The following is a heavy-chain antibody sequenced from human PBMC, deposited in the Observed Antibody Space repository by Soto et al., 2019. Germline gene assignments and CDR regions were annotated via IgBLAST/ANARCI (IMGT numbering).Heavy chain of an antibody. Sequence: LRLSCTGSGFTFGDYAMSWVRQAPGKGLEWVGFIRSKAYGGTTEYAASVKGRFTISRDDSKSIAYVQMNSLKTEDTAVYYCTRDLGCSSTTCYTVLRGWFDPWGQGTLVTVSS. J-gene: IGHJ5*02. D-gene: IGHD2-2*01. CDR1: GFTFGDYA. V-gene: IGHV3-49*04. CDR2: IRSKAYGGTT. CDR3: TRDLGCSSTTCYTVLRGWFDP.